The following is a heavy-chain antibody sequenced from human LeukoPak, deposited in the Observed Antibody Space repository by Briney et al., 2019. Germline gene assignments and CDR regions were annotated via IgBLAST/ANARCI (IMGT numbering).Heavy chain of an antibody. CDR2: ISGSGGST. V-gene: IGHV3-23*01. CDR1: GFTFSSYA. CDR3: AKDDELHGHDY. Sequence: HTGGSLRLSCAASGFTFSSYAMSWVRQHPGKGLEWVSAISGSGGSTYYADSVKGRFTISRDNSKNTLYLQMNSLRAEDTAVYYCAKDDELHGHDYWGQGTLVTVSS. D-gene: IGHD3-10*01. J-gene: IGHJ4*02.